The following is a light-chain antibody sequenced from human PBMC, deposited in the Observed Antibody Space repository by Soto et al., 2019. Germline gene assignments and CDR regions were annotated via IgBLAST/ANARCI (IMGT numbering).Light chain of an antibody. CDR1: QTISSSY. CDR3: QQYGDSSWT. J-gene: IGKJ1*01. V-gene: IGKV3-20*01. Sequence: VSLSLSPGEIATLSFTASQTISSSYLAWYQQKPGQAPRLLIYGASSRATGIPDNFSGSGSGTDFTLTINRLEPEDFAVYYCQQYGDSSWTFGQGTKVDIK. CDR2: GAS.